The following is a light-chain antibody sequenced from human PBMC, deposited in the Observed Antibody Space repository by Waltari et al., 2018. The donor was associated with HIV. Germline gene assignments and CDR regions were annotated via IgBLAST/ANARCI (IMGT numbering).Light chain of an antibody. CDR2: KAS. CDR1: QDIDTW. V-gene: IGKV1-5*03. Sequence: DIQMSQSPSTLSASVGDRVPITCRASQDIDTWLAWYQQKPGTAPKLLIYKASSLESGVPSRFSGGGSGTEFTLTISSLQADDFGTYYCQQYNTYWTFGQGTRVEIK. J-gene: IGKJ1*01. CDR3: QQYNTYWT.